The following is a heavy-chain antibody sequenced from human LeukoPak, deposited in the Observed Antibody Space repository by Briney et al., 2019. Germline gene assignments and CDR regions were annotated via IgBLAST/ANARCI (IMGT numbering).Heavy chain of an antibody. CDR2: ISAYNGNT. Sequence: ASVRVSCTASGYTFTSYGISWVRQAPGQGLEWMGWISAYNGNTNYAQKLKGRVTMTTDTSTSTAYMEMRNLRSDDTAVYYCARDGGDYYDSSGYYSNNWFDPWGQGTLVTVSS. CDR3: ARDGGDYYDSSGYYSNNWFDP. D-gene: IGHD3-22*01. V-gene: IGHV1-18*01. CDR1: GYTFTSYG. J-gene: IGHJ5*02.